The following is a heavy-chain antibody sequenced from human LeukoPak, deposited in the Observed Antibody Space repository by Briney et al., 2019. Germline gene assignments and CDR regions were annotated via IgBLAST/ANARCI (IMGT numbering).Heavy chain of an antibody. J-gene: IGHJ4*02. CDR1: GDSVSSNSAA. V-gene: IGHV6-1*01. Sequence: SQTLSLTCAISGDSVSSNSAAWNWIRQSPSRGLEWLGRTYYRSKWYNDYAVSVKSRITINPDTSKNQLSLQLNSVTPEDTAVYYCARQLDYYDSSGYYPYFDYWGQGTLVTVSS. CDR2: TYYRSKWYN. D-gene: IGHD3-22*01. CDR3: ARQLDYYDSSGYYPYFDY.